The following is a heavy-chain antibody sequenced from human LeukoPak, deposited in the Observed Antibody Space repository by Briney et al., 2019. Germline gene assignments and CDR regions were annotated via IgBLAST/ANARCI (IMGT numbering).Heavy chain of an antibody. D-gene: IGHD2-15*01. J-gene: IGHJ3*02. CDR3: ARRGILSSAHAFDI. CDR1: GGSISSYY. V-gene: IGHV4-59*01. Sequence: PSETLSLTCTVSGGSISSYYWSWIRQPPWKGLEWIGYIYYSESANYNPSLKSRVTISVDTSKKQFSLNLSSVTAADTAVYYCARRGILSSAHAFDIWGQGTMVTVSS. CDR2: IYYSESA.